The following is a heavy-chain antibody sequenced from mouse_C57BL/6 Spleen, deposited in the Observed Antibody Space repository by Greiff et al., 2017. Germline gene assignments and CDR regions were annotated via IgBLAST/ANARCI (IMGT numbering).Heavy chain of an antibody. D-gene: IGHD1-1*01. CDR2: INPSSGYT. J-gene: IGHJ4*01. Sequence: QVHVKQSGAELARPGASVKMSCKASGYTFTSYTMHWVKQRPGQGLEWIGYINPSSGYTKYNQKFKDKATLTADKSSSTAYMQLSSLTSEDSAVYYCALVTTVVATKYAMDYWGQGTSVTVSS. CDR1: GYTFTSYT. V-gene: IGHV1-4*01. CDR3: ALVTTVVATKYAMDY.